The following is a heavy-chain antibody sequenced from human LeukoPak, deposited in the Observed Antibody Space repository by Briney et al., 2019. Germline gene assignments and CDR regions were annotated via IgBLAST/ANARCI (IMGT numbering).Heavy chain of an antibody. CDR3: ARMFGGNYYGYYFDY. CDR1: GFTVITND. CDR2: LYSGGMT. V-gene: IGHV3-53*01. J-gene: IGHJ4*02. Sequence: GGSLRLSCAASGFTVITNDMTWVRQAPGKGLECVSILYSGGMTYYADSVKGRFTISTDTSKNTVNLQMNSLRAEDTAIYYCARMFGGNYYGYYFDYWGQGSMLTVSS. D-gene: IGHD1-26*01.